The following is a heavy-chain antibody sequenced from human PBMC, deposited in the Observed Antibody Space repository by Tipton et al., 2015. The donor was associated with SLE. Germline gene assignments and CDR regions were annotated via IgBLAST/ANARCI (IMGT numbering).Heavy chain of an antibody. CDR1: GYSPSSGYY. D-gene: IGHD2-2*01. J-gene: IGHJ3*02. CDR3: ATLPSSKGGDAWDDI. Sequence: TLSLTCTVSGYSPSSGYYWGWVRQPPGKELEWIGSIHHSGNTYYNPSLKSRVSISIDTSKNQISLKLSSVTAADTAVYYCATLPSSKGGDAWDDIWGQGTMVSVSS. CDR2: IHHSGNT. V-gene: IGHV4-38-2*02.